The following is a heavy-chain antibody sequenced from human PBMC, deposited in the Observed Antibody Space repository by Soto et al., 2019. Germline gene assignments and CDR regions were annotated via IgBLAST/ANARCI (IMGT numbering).Heavy chain of an antibody. V-gene: IGHV1-69*04. J-gene: IGHJ4*02. Sequence: QVHLVQSGAEVKEPGSSVKVSCKASGDTFNTYAINWVRQAPGQGLEWMGRIIPILDIPDYAQKFQGRVNITADKSTNTAYMELSNLRSEDTALYICERAGNVVPTGYWGQGTLVTVSS. D-gene: IGHD2-15*01. CDR3: ERAGNVVPTGY. CDR2: IIPILDIP. CDR1: GDTFNTYA.